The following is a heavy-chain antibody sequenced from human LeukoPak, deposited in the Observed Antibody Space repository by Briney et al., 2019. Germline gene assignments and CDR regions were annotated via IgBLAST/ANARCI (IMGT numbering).Heavy chain of an antibody. CDR1: GYTFNSYG. D-gene: IGHD3-16*02. CDR2: VTSYNGNT. J-gene: IGHJ4*02. Sequence: ASVKVSCKASGYTFNSYGISWVRQAPGQGLEWMGWVTSYNGNTNYAQKLQGRVTMTTDTSTSTAYMELRSLRSDDTAVYYCARDYDYVWGSYRYNYWGQGTLVTVSS. CDR3: ARDYDYVWGSYRYNY. V-gene: IGHV1-18*01.